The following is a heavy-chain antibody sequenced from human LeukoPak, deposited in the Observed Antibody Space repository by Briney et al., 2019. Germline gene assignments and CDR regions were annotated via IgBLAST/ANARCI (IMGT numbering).Heavy chain of an antibody. CDR2: ISGSGGST. V-gene: IGHV3-23*01. Sequence: GGSLRLSCAASGFTFSSYAMSCVRQAPGKGLEWVSGISGSGGSTYYADSVKGRFTISRDNSKNTLYLQMNSLRAEDTAVYYCTKGYCRGSSCYSDYWGQGTLVTVSS. CDR3: TKGYCRGSSCYSDY. D-gene: IGHD2-2*02. CDR1: GFTFSSYA. J-gene: IGHJ4*02.